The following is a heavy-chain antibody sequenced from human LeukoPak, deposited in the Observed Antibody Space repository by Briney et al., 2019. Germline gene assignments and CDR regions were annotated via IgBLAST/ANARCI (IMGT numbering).Heavy chain of an antibody. CDR2: IRYDGSNK. J-gene: IGHJ4*02. Sequence: GGSLRLSCAASGFTFSSYGMHWVRQAPGKGLEWVAFIRYDGSNKYYADSVKGRFTISRDNPKNTLYLQMNSLRAEDTAVYYCAKSQDQLPVYYFDYWGQGTLVTVSS. CDR1: GFTFSSYG. D-gene: IGHD2-2*01. CDR3: AKSQDQLPVYYFDY. V-gene: IGHV3-30*02.